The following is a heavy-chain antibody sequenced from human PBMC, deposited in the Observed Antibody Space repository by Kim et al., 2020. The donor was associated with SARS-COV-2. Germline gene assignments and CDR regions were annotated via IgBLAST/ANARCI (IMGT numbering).Heavy chain of an antibody. CDR2: INTNPGNP. D-gene: IGHD3-3*01. Sequence: ASVKVSCKASGYTFTSYAMNWVRQAPGQGLEWMGWINTNPGNPTYAQGFTGRFVFSLDTSVSTAYLQISSLKAEDTAVYYCARAHVDTIFGVVINPYYYMNVWGKGTTVTFSS. CDR1: GYTFTSYA. CDR3: ARAHVDTIFGVVINPYYYMNV. V-gene: IGHV7-4-1*02. J-gene: IGHJ6*03.